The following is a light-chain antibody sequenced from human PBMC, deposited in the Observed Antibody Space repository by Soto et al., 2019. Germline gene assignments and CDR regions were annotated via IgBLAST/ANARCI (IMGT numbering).Light chain of an antibody. V-gene: IGKV3-11*01. CDR2: DAS. J-gene: IGKJ1*01. Sequence: EIVLTKAPATLSFSPGERATLSCRASQTITTELAWYQQKPGQPPRLLIYDASNRATGIPARFSGSGYGTDFNLTISSLETDDFVVYYCQQRHSWPRTFGQGTKVDIK. CDR3: QQRHSWPRT. CDR1: QTITTE.